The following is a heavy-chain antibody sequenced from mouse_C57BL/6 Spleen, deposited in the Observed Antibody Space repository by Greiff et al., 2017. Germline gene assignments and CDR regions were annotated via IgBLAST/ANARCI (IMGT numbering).Heavy chain of an antibody. Sequence: EVQLKQSGAELVRPGSSVTMSCKTSGYTFTSYGINWVKQRPGQGLEWIGYIYIGTGCTEYNEKFKGKATLTSDTSSSTAYMQLSSLTSEYSAIDFCSRRDYVLNFDYWGQGTTLTVSS. CDR2: IYIGTGCT. CDR1: GYTFTSYG. D-gene: IGHD2-4*01. V-gene: IGHV1-58*01. CDR3: SRRDYVLNFDY. J-gene: IGHJ2*01.